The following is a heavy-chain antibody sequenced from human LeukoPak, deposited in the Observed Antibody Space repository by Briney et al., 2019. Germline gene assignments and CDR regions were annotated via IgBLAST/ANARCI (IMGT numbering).Heavy chain of an antibody. CDR1: GYSISSCYY. CDR3: ARVEEGYGSGRRGNFYYYYMDV. CDR2: IYHSGSN. V-gene: IGHV4-38-2*02. Sequence: SETLSLTCTVSGYSISSCYYWGWIRPPPGKGLEGIGRIYHSGSNYYNPSLKSRVTISVDTSKNQFSLKLSSVTTADTAVYYCARVEEGYGSGRRGNFYYYYMDVWGKGTTVTISS. D-gene: IGHD3-10*01. J-gene: IGHJ6*03.